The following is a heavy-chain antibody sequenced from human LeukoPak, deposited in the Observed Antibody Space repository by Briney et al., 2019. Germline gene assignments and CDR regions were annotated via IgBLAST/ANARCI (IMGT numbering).Heavy chain of an antibody. CDR3: ARETSRTMIRGSHYFDY. V-gene: IGHV4-59*01. Sequence: SETLSLTCTVSGGSISSSYWSWIRRPPGKGLEWIGYIYYSGSTNYNPSLKSRVTISLDTSKNQFSLRLTSVTAADTAVYYCARETSRTMIRGSHYFDYWGQGTLVTVSS. CDR1: GGSISSSY. D-gene: IGHD3-10*01. J-gene: IGHJ4*02. CDR2: IYYSGST.